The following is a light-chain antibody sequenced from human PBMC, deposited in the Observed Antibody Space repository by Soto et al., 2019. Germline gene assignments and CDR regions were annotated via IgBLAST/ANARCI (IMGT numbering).Light chain of an antibody. J-gene: IGLJ1*01. CDR3: AAWDDSLNGRYV. Sequence: QSARTQPPSSSGTPAEGFTISCSGSSSNIGSNYVYWYQQLPGTAPKLLIYRNNQRPSGVPDRFSGSKSGTSASLAISGLRSEDEADYYCAAWDDSLNGRYVFGTGTKVTAL. CDR1: SSNIGSNY. CDR2: RNN. V-gene: IGLV1-47*01.